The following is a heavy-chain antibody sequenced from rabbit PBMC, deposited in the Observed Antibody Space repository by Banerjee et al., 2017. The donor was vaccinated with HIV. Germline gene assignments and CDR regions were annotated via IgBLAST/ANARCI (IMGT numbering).Heavy chain of an antibody. CDR2: IYVGSGGSA. V-gene: IGHV1S40*01. CDR1: GFDLSSVYY. D-gene: IGHD6-1*01. J-gene: IGHJ3*01. CDR3: ARSYNYGTARLDL. Sequence: QSLEESGGGLVKPGASLTLTCKASGFDLSSVYYMCWVRQAPGKGLEWIACIYVGSGGSAYYASWAKGRFTISKTSSTTVTLQVTSLTAADTATYFCARSYNYGTARLDLWGPGTRVTVS.